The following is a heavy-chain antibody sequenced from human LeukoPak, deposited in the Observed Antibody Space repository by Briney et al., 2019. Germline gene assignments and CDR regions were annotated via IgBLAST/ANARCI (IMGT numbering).Heavy chain of an antibody. D-gene: IGHD1-26*01. V-gene: IGHV3-74*01. CDR1: GFIFSSYW. CDR2: ISSDGSST. Sequence: GGSLRLSCAASGFIFSSYWVHWVRKVPGKGVVWVSHISSDGSSTNYADSVKGRFTNSRDNAKNTLYLQMNSLRAEDTAVYYCARDPTKWELPVDYWGQGTLVTVSS. J-gene: IGHJ4*02. CDR3: ARDPTKWELPVDY.